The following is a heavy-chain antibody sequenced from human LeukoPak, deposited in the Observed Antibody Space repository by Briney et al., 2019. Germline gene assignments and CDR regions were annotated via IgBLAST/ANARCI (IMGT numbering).Heavy chain of an antibody. Sequence: SETLSLTCAVYGGSFSGYYWSWIRQPPGKGLEWIGEINHSGSTNYNPSLKSRVTISVDTSKNQFSLKLSSVAAADTAVYYCAREAAAGFDYWGQGTLVTVSS. V-gene: IGHV4-34*01. J-gene: IGHJ4*02. CDR1: GGSFSGYY. CDR3: AREAAAGFDY. D-gene: IGHD6-13*01. CDR2: INHSGST.